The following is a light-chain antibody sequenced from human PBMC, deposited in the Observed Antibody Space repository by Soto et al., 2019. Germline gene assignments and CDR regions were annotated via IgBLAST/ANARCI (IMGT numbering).Light chain of an antibody. CDR2: AAS. J-gene: IGKJ2*02. V-gene: IGKV1-9*01. Sequence: IQLTQSPSSLSASVGDRVTITCRASQGISSYLAWYQQKPGKAPKLLIYAASTLQSGVPSRFSGSGSGTDFTLTISSLQPEDFATYYCQQLNSYPPGTFGQGTKLGIK. CDR3: QQLNSYPPGT. CDR1: QGISSY.